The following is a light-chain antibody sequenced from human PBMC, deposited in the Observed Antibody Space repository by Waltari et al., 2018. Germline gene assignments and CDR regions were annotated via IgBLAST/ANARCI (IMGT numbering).Light chain of an antibody. J-gene: IGKJ1*01. Sequence: EIVMTQSPATLSVSPGERVTFSCRASQSVSNNLAWYQQKPGQAPRLLIYGAFTRATGIPASFSGDGSGTEFTLTISSLQSEDFATYYCQQYNNWPRTFGQGTKVEIK. V-gene: IGKV3-15*01. CDR3: QQYNNWPRT. CDR1: QSVSNN. CDR2: GAF.